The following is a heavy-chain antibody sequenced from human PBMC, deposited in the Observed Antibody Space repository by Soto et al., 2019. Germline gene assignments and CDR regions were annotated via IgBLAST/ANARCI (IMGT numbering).Heavy chain of an antibody. CDR1: GYTFIGYY. D-gene: IGHD6-19*01. CDR3: AREDWLVRTVDQ. J-gene: IGHJ1*01. V-gene: IGHV1-2*02. CDR2: INPNKGGT. Sequence: GASVKVSCKASGYTFIGYYIHWVRQAPGQGLEWMGWINPNKGGTNYAQKFQGRVTMTTDTSISTAYMELNSLRSDDTAVYYCAREDWLVRTVDQWGQGTLVTVSS.